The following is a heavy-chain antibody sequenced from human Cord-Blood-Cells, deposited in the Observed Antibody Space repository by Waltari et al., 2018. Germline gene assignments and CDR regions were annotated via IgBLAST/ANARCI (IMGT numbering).Heavy chain of an antibody. CDR1: GFTFSRYW. CDR3: AITAAGLGFDY. Sequence: EVQLVESGGGLVQPGGSLRLSCAASGFTFSRYWMSWVRQAPGKGLEWVANIKQDGSEKYYVDSVKDRFTISRDNAKNSLYLQMNSLRAEDTAVYYCAITAAGLGFDYWGQGTLVTVSS. D-gene: IGHD6-13*01. CDR2: IKQDGSEK. V-gene: IGHV3-7*01. J-gene: IGHJ4*02.